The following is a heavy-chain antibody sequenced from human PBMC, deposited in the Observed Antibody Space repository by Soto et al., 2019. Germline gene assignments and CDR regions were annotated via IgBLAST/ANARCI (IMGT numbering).Heavy chain of an antibody. CDR3: ASTIFGVVTVPLDY. CDR2: ISAYNGNT. V-gene: IGHV1-18*01. CDR1: GYTFTSYG. J-gene: IGHJ4*02. D-gene: IGHD3-3*01. Sequence: QVQLVQSGAEVKKPGASVKVSCKASGYTFTSYGISWVRQAPGQGLEWMGWISAYNGNTNYAQKLQGRVIMTTDTSTSTAYMELRSLRSDDTALYYCASTIFGVVTVPLDYWGQGTLVTVSS.